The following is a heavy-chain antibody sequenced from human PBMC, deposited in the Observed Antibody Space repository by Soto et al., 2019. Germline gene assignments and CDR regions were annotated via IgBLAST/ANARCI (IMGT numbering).Heavy chain of an antibody. CDR1: GGTFSSYT. CDR3: ASDSRGHQVADAFDI. V-gene: IGHV1-69*02. D-gene: IGHD3-22*01. CDR2: IIPILGIA. J-gene: IGHJ3*02. Sequence: QVQLVQSGAEVKKPGSSVKVSCKASGGTFSSYTISWVRQAPGQGLEWMGRIIPILGIANYAQKFQGRVTITADKSTSTAYMELSSLRSEDTAVYYCASDSRGHQVADAFDIWGQGTMVTVSS.